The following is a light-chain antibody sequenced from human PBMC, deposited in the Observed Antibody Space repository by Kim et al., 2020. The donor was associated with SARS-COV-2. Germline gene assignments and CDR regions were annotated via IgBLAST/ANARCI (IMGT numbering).Light chain of an antibody. V-gene: IGKV1-39*01. CDR3: QQSFGSPLYS. Sequence: ASVGDTVTITCRASETISTYLNWYQQKPGKAPTLLINTASNLQSGVPSRFNGSGSGTDFTLTISSLQPEDFATYYCQQSFGSPLYSFGQGTKLEI. CDR1: ETISTY. J-gene: IGKJ2*03. CDR2: TAS.